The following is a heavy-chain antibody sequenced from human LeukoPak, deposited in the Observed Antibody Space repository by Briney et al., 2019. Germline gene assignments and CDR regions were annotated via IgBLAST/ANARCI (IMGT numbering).Heavy chain of an antibody. CDR3: ARGRYCNGGSCYFDS. J-gene: IGHJ4*02. V-gene: IGHV3-64*01. CDR1: GFTFSSYA. Sequence: GGSLRLSCAASGFTFSSYAMQWVRQAPGKGLEFVSGISNSGGSTYYANSVKSKFTISRDNSKNTLYLQMGSLRTEDTAIYYCARGRYCNGGSCYFDSWGQGTLVTVSS. CDR2: ISNSGGST. D-gene: IGHD2-15*01.